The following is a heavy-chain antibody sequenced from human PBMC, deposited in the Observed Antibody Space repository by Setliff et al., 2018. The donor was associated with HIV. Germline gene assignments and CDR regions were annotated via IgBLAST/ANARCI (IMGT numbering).Heavy chain of an antibody. J-gene: IGHJ4*02. CDR1: GYTFTSYG. CDR2: VMPPFGTA. V-gene: IGHV1-69*05. CDR3: ASRPLKMDTAMVLAY. D-gene: IGHD5-18*01. Sequence: SVKVSCKASGYTFTSYGISWVRQAPGQGLEWMGGVMPPFGTANYAQKFRGRVTITTDGSTSTAYMELSSLRSEDTAVYYCASRPLKMDTAMVLAYWGQGTLVTVSS.